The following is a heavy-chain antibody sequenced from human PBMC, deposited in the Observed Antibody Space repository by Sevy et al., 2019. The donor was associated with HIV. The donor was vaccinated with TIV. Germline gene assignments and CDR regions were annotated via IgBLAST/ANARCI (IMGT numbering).Heavy chain of an antibody. V-gene: IGHV3-30*18. D-gene: IGHD3-10*01. CDR1: GFTFSSYG. J-gene: IGHJ4*02. Sequence: GGSLRLSCAASGFTFSSYGMHWVRQAPGKGLEWVAVILYDGSNEYYADSVKGRFTISRDNSKNTVYLQMNRLRTEDTAVYYCAQGLHYGSGSYYGGTDYWGQGTLVTVSS. CDR3: AQGLHYGSGSYYGGTDY. CDR2: ILYDGSNE.